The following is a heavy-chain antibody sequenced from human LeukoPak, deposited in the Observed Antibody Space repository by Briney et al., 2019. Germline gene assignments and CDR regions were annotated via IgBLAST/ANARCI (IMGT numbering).Heavy chain of an antibody. V-gene: IGHV1-2*02. CDR1: GYTFTGYY. Sequence: ASVKVSCKASGYTFTGYYMHWVRQAPGQGLEWMGWINPNSGGTNYAQKFQGRVTMTRDTSISTAYMELSRLRSDDTAVYYCAREDYVEMATIDYWGQGTLVTVSS. J-gene: IGHJ4*02. CDR3: AREDYVEMATIDY. CDR2: INPNSGGT. D-gene: IGHD5-24*01.